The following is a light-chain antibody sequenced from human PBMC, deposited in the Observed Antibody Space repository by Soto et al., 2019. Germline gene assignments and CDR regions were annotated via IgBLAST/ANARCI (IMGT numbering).Light chain of an antibody. CDR2: DAS. CDR3: QQYNSYLIT. CDR1: QDINIY. Sequence: DIQMTQSPSSLFASVGDRVTITCQATQDINIYLNWYQQKPGKAPKLLIYDASSLESGVPSRFSGSGSGTEFTLTISSLQPDDFATYYCQQYNSYLITFGQGTRLEIK. V-gene: IGKV1-5*01. J-gene: IGKJ5*01.